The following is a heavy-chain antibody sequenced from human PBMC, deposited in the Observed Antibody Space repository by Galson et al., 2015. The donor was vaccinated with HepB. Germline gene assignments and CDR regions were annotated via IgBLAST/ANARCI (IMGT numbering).Heavy chain of an antibody. CDR2: INAGNGNT. J-gene: IGHJ3*02. D-gene: IGHD1-26*01. Sequence: SVKVSCKASGYTFTSYAMHWVRQAPGQRLEWMGWINAGNGNTKYSQKFQGRVTITRDTSASTAYMELSSLRSEDTAVYYCARMWELLRGAFDIWGQGIMVTVSS. V-gene: IGHV1-3*01. CDR1: GYTFTSYA. CDR3: ARMWELLRGAFDI.